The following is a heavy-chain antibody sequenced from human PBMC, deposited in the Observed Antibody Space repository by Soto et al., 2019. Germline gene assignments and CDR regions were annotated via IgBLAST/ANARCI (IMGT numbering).Heavy chain of an antibody. Sequence: SGPTLGNPTQTLTLTCTFSGFSLSTSGMCVSWIRQPPGKALEWLARIDWDDDKYYSTSLKTRLTISKDTSKNQVVLTMTNMDPVDTATYYCARFCSDYSGYVTGYYYYGMDVWGQGTAVPVSS. CDR2: IDWDDDK. D-gene: IGHD5-12*01. J-gene: IGHJ6*02. CDR1: GFSLSTSGMC. V-gene: IGHV2-70*11. CDR3: ARFCSDYSGYVTGYYYYGMDV.